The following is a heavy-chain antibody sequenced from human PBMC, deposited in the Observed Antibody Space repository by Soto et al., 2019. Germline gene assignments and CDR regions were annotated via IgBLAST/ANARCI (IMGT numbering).Heavy chain of an antibody. J-gene: IGHJ4*02. CDR2: MNTDGSRT. CDR1: GFTFSVYW. D-gene: IGHD5-18*01. V-gene: IGHV3-74*01. Sequence: GGSLRLSCAASGFTFSVYWMHWVRQAPGKGLVWVSRMNTDGSRTHYADSAKGRFTISRDDAKSTLYLQMNNLRAEDTSFYYCVRGDGDQYDGHGYLGRHWGQGTLVTVSS. CDR3: VRGDGDQYDGHGYLGRH.